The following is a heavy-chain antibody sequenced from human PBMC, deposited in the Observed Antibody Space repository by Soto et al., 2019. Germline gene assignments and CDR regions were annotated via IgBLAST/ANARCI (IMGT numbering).Heavy chain of an antibody. CDR3: ARDLGYYDSSGLGWFDP. V-gene: IGHV1-69*13. CDR2: IIPIFGTA. J-gene: IGHJ5*02. D-gene: IGHD3-22*01. Sequence: ASVKLSCKASGGTLSIYAIGWVRQAPGQGLEWMGGIIPIFGTANYAQKFQGRVTITADESTSTAYMELSSLRSEDTAVYYCARDLGYYDSSGLGWFDPWGQGTLVTVSS. CDR1: GGTLSIYA.